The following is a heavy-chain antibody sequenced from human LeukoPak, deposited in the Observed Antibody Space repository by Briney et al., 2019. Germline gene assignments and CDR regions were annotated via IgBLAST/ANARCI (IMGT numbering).Heavy chain of an antibody. J-gene: IGHJ5*02. V-gene: IGHV4-59*01. CDR2: ISDSGAT. Sequence: PSGTLSLTCTVSGGSINDFYWTWIRQAPGKGLEWVGYISDSGATDYNPPLRSRVTMSVDTSKNEFSLQLTSVTAADTAMYYCARVVRGAVTSNCFAPWGQGTLVTVSS. CDR1: GGSINDFY. D-gene: IGHD4-17*01. CDR3: ARVVRGAVTSNCFAP.